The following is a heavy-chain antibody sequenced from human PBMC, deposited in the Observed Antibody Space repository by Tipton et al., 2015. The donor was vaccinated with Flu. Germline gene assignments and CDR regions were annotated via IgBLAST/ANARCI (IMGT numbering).Heavy chain of an antibody. Sequence: TLSLTCAVSGDSISSDFYWAWIRQFPGKGLEWIGTVSRTGSTIYNPSLKSRVTISVDKSKNQFSLKLSSVTAADTAVYYCARSYYGSGSYYADYWGQGTLVTVSS. D-gene: IGHD3-10*01. CDR1: GDSISSDFY. CDR3: ARSYYGSGSYYADY. V-gene: IGHV4-38-2*01. J-gene: IGHJ4*02. CDR2: VSRTGST.